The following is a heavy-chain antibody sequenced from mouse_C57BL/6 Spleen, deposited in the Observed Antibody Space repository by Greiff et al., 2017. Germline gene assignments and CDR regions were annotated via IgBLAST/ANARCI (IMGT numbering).Heavy chain of an antibody. CDR3: AREIILDDYDWFAY. J-gene: IGHJ3*01. CDR2: IYPGDGDT. V-gene: IGHV1-82*01. CDR1: GYAFSSSW. D-gene: IGHD2-4*01. Sequence: QVQLQQSGPELVKPGASVKISCKASGYAFSSSWMNWVKQRPGKGLEWIGRIYPGDGDTNYNGKFKGKAPLTADKSSSTAYMQLISLTSEDSAVYFCAREIILDDYDWFAYWGQGTLVTVSA.